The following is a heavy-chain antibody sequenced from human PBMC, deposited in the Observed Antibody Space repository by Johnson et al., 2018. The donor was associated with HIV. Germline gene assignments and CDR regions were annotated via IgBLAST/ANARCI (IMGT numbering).Heavy chain of an antibody. V-gene: IGHV3-74*03. CDR2: TYSDGSDP. CDR1: GYIFTNYW. CDR3: ARKQWLEIPSDAFDV. Sequence: VQLVESGGGLVQPGGSPRLSCPGSGYIFTNYWMHWVRQAPGKGLVWVARTYSDGSDPSYSDSVKGRFTISRDNAKKTLYLQMNSLRAEDTAVYYCARKQWLEIPSDAFDVWGQGTMVTVSS. J-gene: IGHJ3*01. D-gene: IGHD6-19*01.